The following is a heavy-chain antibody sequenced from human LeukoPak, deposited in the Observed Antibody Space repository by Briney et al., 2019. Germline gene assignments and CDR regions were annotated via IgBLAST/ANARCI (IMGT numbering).Heavy chain of an antibody. CDR2: IYHSGST. J-gene: IGHJ3*02. Sequence: PSETLSLTCAVYGGSFSGYYWTWIRQPPGKGLEWIGEIYHSGSTNYNPSLKSRVTISVDKSKNQFSLKLSSVTAADTAVYYCARERDYDILTGYYKGAFDIWGQGTMVTVSS. D-gene: IGHD3-9*01. CDR1: GGSFSGYY. V-gene: IGHV4-34*01. CDR3: ARERDYDILTGYYKGAFDI.